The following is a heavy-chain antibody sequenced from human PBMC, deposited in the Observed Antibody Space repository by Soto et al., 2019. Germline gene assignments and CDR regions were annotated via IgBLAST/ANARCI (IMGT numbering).Heavy chain of an antibody. J-gene: IGHJ6*02. D-gene: IGHD2-21*01. Sequence: SETLSLTCTVSGGSISSGGYYWYWIRQHPGKGLEWIGYIYYSGTTYYKPSLKSRVTKSVDTSKNQIYLKLSSVNAADTAVYYCAASCVACGGFNYYGMDVGGQGTTVTVS. CDR2: IYYSGTT. CDR3: AASCVACGGFNYYGMDV. V-gene: IGHV4-31*03. CDR1: GGSISSGGYY.